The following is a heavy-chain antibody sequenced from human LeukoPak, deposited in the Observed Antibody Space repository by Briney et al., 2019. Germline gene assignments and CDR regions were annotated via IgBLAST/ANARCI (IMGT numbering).Heavy chain of an antibody. CDR2: ISPYNGKT. CDR3: ARDPMPRGWLQFSIEPFDY. J-gene: IGHJ4*02. Sequence: ASVKVSCKASGYIFSNFFSSYGITWVRQAPGQGLEWMGWISPYNGKTKFAQKFQGIVTMTTETSTSTAYMELRSLRSDDTAVYYCARDPMPRGWLQFSIEPFDYWGQGTLVTVSS. D-gene: IGHD5-24*01. V-gene: IGHV1-18*01. CDR1: GYIFSNFFSSYG.